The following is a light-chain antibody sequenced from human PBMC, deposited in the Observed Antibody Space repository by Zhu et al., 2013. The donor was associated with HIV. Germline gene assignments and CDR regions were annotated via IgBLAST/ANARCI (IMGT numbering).Light chain of an antibody. CDR2: TSF. Sequence: QSVLTQPPSVSGAPGQRVTISCTGTASNIGAGYDVHWYQQYPGTAPKLLIYTSFNRPSGVPDRFSGSKSGTSASLAITGLQAEDEADYYCAAWDDSLSGVVFGGGTKLTVL. CDR3: AAWDDSLSGVV. J-gene: IGLJ2*01. CDR1: ASNIGAGYD. V-gene: IGLV1-40*01.